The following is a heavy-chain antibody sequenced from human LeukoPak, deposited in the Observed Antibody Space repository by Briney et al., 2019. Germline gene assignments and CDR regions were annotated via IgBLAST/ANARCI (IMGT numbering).Heavy chain of an antibody. CDR3: ARGPVLRFLEWLLFSDY. V-gene: IGHV3-21*01. J-gene: IGHJ4*02. Sequence: GGSLRLSCAASGFTFSSYSMNWVRQAPGKGLEWVSSISSSSSYIYYADSVKGRFTISRDNAKNSLYLQMNSLRAEDTAVYYCARGPVLRFLEWLLFSDYWGQGTLVTVSS. D-gene: IGHD3-3*01. CDR1: GFTFSSYS. CDR2: ISSSSSYI.